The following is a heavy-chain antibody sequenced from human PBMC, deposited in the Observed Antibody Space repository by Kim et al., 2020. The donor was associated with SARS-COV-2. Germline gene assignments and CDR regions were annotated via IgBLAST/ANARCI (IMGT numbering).Heavy chain of an antibody. Sequence: SETLSLTCTVSGGSVSSGSYYWSWIRQPPGKGLEWIGYIYYSGSTNYNPSLKSRVTISVDTSKNQFSLKLSSVTAADTAVYYCARDSGSGSYPQYYYYY. J-gene: IGHJ6*01. CDR3: ARDSGSGSYPQYYYYY. D-gene: IGHD3-10*01. CDR2: IYYSGST. V-gene: IGHV4-61*01. CDR1: GGSVSSGSYY.